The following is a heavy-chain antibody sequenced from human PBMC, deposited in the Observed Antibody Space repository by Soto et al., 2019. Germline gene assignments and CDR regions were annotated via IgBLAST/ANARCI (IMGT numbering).Heavy chain of an antibody. J-gene: IGHJ4*02. D-gene: IGHD6-6*01. CDR1: GGSISSGGYY. CDR2: IYYSGST. V-gene: IGHV4-31*03. CDR3: ARRIAARPRYYFDY. Sequence: QVQLQESGPGLVKPSQTLSLTCTVSGGSISSGGYYWSWIRQHPGKGLEWIGYIYYSGSTYYNPSLKSRVTRSVDTSKNQFSLKLSSVTAADTAVYYCARRIAARPRYYFDYWGQGTLVTVSS.